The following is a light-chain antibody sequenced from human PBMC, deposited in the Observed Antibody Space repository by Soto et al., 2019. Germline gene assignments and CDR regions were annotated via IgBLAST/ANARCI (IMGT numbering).Light chain of an antibody. J-gene: IGKJ2*01. V-gene: IGKV1-39*01. CDR1: QSIRSY. Sequence: DIQMTQSPSSLSASVGDRITITCRASQSIRSYLNWYYQKPGKAPKLLISAASSLHSGVPSRFSGSGSGADFTLTISSLQPEDFATYFCQQSYTIPFTFGQGTKVEIK. CDR3: QQSYTIPFT. CDR2: AAS.